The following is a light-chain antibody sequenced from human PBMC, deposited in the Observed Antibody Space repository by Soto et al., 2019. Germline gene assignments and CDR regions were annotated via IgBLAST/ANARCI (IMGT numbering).Light chain of an antibody. Sequence: QSVLTQPPSVSEAPRQRVTISCTGSSCNSGNTAVNRYQQHPGKAPKLLIYYDDLLPSGVSDRFSGSKSGTSASRSLSGSQYQDEDEYYCAAWDDSLNGVVFGGGTKLTVL. CDR3: AAWDDSLNGVV. CDR2: YDD. V-gene: IGLV1-36*01. J-gene: IGLJ2*01. CDR1: SCNSGNTA.